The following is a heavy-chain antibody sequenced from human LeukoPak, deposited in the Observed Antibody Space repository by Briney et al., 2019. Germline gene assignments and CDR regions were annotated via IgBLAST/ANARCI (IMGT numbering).Heavy chain of an antibody. J-gene: IGHJ4*02. Sequence: GGSLRLSCTASGFTFGDYAMSWFRQAPGKGLEWVGFIRSKAYGGTTEYAASVKGRFTISRDDSKSIAYLQMNSLKTEDTAVYYCARARDPGIAAQTPTGYWGQGTLVTVSS. CDR1: GFTFGDYA. D-gene: IGHD6-13*01. V-gene: IGHV3-49*03. CDR2: IRSKAYGGTT. CDR3: ARARDPGIAAQTPTGY.